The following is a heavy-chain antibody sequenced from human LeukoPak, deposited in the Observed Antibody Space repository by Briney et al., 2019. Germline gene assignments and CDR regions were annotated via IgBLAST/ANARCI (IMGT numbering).Heavy chain of an antibody. CDR2: LVYDERI. Sequence: GGSLRLSCAASGFPFSSYGMHWGRQAPGKGLEWVARLVYDERIDYANSVKGRFSISRDNSKNTLFLDMSDLRVEDTAVYYCARDLSAAFDFWGQGVLVTVSS. J-gene: IGHJ4*02. V-gene: IGHV3-33*01. CDR3: ARDLSAAFDF. CDR1: GFPFSSYG. D-gene: IGHD6-19*01.